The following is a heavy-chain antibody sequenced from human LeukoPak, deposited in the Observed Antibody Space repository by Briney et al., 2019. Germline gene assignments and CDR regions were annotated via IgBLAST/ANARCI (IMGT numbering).Heavy chain of an antibody. V-gene: IGHV4-39*07. CDR2: FYYSRST. CDR1: GGSISSSNYY. Sequence: SETLSLTCTVSGGSISSSNYYWGWIRQSPGKGLEWIGSFYYSRSTYYNPSLKSRVTMSADTSKSQFSLKLTSVTAADTAVYYCAREFSFWGQGTMVTVSS. J-gene: IGHJ3*01. CDR3: AREFSF.